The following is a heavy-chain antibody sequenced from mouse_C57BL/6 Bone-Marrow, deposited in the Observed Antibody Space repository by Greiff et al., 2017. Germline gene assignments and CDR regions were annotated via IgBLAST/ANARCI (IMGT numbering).Heavy chain of an antibody. J-gene: IGHJ4*01. CDR3: ARTYSGYYAMDY. D-gene: IGHD2-10*01. CDR1: GYAFSSSW. V-gene: IGHV1-82*01. CDR2: IYPGDGDT. Sequence: VKLQQSGPELVKPGASVKISCKASGYAFSSSWMNWVKQRPGKGLEWIGRIYPGDGDTNYNGKFKGKATLTADKSSSTAYMQLSSLTSEDSAVYFCARTYSGYYAMDYWGQGTSVTVSS.